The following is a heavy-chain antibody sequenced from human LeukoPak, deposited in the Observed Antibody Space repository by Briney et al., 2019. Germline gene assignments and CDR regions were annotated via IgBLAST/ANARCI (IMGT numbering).Heavy chain of an antibody. Sequence: GGSLRLSCAASEFTFSEDYMTWIRQTPGKGLDWVSFISNSGTIVYYAESVKGRFTISRDNAKNSLYLQMNSLRVEDTAVYYCGRGHWGLDYWGQGTLVTVS. CDR3: GRGHWGLDY. D-gene: IGHD7-27*01. CDR1: EFTFSEDY. J-gene: IGHJ4*02. V-gene: IGHV3-11*04. CDR2: ISNSGTIV.